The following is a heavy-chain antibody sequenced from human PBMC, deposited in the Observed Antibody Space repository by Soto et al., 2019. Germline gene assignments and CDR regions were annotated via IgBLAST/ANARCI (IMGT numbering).Heavy chain of an antibody. CDR2: ISGSGGST. D-gene: IGHD6-13*01. J-gene: IGHJ3*02. CDR1: GCTLSSYA. Sequence: EVQLLESGGGLVQPGGSLRLSCAASGCTLSSYAMSWVRQAPGKGLEWVSAISGSGGSTYYADSVKGRFTISRDNSKNTLYLQMNSLRAEDTAVYYCAKVGSSSWYQQVYDAFDIWGQGTMVTVSS. V-gene: IGHV3-23*01. CDR3: AKVGSSSWYQQVYDAFDI.